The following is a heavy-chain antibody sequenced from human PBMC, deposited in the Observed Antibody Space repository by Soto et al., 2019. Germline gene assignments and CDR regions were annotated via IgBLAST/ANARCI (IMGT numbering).Heavy chain of an antibody. CDR3: AHRYGGNYYRWYFDS. Sequence: SRPKLVMPTQTLRQSCTFCGFSLSTSGMCVSWIRQPPGKALEWLALIDWDDDKYYSTSLKTRLTISKDTSKNQVVLTMTDLDPVDTATYFCAHRYGGNYYRWYFDSWGQGTLVTVSS. CDR1: GFSLSTSGMC. D-gene: IGHD1-26*01. CDR2: IDWDDDK. J-gene: IGHJ4*02. V-gene: IGHV2-70*12.